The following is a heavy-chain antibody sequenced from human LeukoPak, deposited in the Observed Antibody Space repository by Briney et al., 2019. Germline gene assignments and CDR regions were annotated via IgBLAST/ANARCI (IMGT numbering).Heavy chain of an antibody. CDR3: ARYGHRCSSTSCSDYFGY. CDR2: IIPIFGTA. D-gene: IGHD2-2*01. J-gene: IGHJ4*02. CDR1: GGTFSSYA. V-gene: IGHV1-69*06. Sequence: ASVEVSCKASGGTFSSYAISWVRQAPGQGLEWMGGIIPIFGTANYAQKFQGRVTITADKSTSTAYMELSSLRSEDTAVYYCARYGHRCSSTSCSDYFGYWGQGTLVTVSS.